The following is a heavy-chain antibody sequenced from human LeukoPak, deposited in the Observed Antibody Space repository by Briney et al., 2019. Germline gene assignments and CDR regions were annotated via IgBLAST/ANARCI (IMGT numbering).Heavy chain of an antibody. D-gene: IGHD2-15*01. CDR2: ISAYNGNT. CDR3: ARAPYCSGGSCYSGYYYYGMDV. CDR1: GYTFTSYG. Sequence: ASVKVSCKASGYTFTSYGISWVRQAPGQGLEWMGWISAYNGNTNYAQKLQGRVTMTTDTSTSTAYMEPRSLRSDDTAVYYCARAPYCSGGSCYSGYYYYGMDVWGKGTAVTVST. V-gene: IGHV1-18*04. J-gene: IGHJ6*04.